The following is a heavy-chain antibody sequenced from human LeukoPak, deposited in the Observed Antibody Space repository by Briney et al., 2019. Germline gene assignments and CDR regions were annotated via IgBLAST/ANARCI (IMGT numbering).Heavy chain of an antibody. D-gene: IGHD6-19*01. Sequence: GGSLRLSCAASGLTFSSYWMHWVRQAPGKGLGWVSRINSDGSSTSYADSVKGRFTISRDNAKNTLYLQMNSLRAEDTAVYYCVSGYSSGWYVGGIDYWGQGTLVTVSS. CDR1: GLTFSSYW. V-gene: IGHV3-74*01. CDR2: INSDGSST. J-gene: IGHJ4*02. CDR3: VSGYSSGWYVGGIDY.